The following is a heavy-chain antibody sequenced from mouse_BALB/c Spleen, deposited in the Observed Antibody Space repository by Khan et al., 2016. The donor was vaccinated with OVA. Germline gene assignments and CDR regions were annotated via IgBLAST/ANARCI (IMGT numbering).Heavy chain of an antibody. Sequence: VRLQQSGAELVRPGALVKLSCKASGFNIKDYYLHWVKQRPEQGLEWIGWIDPENGETVYDPKFQDKASITADTSSNTAYLQFSSLTSEDTAVDYCARAGYFAWFAYWGQGTLVTVSA. J-gene: IGHJ3*01. CDR1: GFNIKDYY. CDR3: ARAGYFAWFAY. CDR2: IDPENGET. V-gene: IGHV14-1*02.